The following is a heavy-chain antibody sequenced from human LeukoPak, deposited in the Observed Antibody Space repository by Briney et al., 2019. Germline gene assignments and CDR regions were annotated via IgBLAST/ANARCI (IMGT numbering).Heavy chain of an antibody. D-gene: IGHD2-21*02. CDR3: ARVGGGDIHDAFDI. Sequence: GGSLRLSCAASGFTFDDYGMSWVRQAPGKGLEWVSGINWNGGSTVYADSVKGRFTISRDNAKNSLYLQMNSLRAEDTALYYCARVGGGDIHDAFDIWGQGTMVTVSS. J-gene: IGHJ3*02. V-gene: IGHV3-20*04. CDR2: INWNGGST. CDR1: GFTFDDYG.